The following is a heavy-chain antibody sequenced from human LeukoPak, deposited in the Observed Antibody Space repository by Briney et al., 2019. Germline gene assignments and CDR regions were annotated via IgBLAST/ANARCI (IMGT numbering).Heavy chain of an antibody. V-gene: IGHV1-18*01. CDR1: GYTFTSYG. Sequence: ASVKVSCKASGYTFTSYGISWVRQAPGQGLEWMGWISAYNGNTNYAQKLQGRVTMTTDTSTSTAYMELRSLRSDDTAVYYCARGGTTVTPDKNYWYFDLWGRGTLVTVSS. D-gene: IGHD4-17*01. J-gene: IGHJ2*01. CDR2: ISAYNGNT. CDR3: ARGGTTVTPDKNYWYFDL.